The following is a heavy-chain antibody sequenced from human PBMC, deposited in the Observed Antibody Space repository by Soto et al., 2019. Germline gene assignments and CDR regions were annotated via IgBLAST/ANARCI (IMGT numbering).Heavy chain of an antibody. V-gene: IGHV1-2*04. CDR3: ASSPLQDIAVADNKEVDYYGMDV. J-gene: IGHJ6*02. CDR2: ITPNSGGT. D-gene: IGHD6-19*01. Sequence: QVQLVQSGAEVKKPGASVKVSCKASGYTFTGYYMHWVRQAPGQGLGRMRWITPNSGGTNYAQTFQGWVTMTRDTSISTAYMELSRMRSDDTAVYYCASSPLQDIAVADNKEVDYYGMDVWGQGTTVTVSS. CDR1: GYTFTGYY.